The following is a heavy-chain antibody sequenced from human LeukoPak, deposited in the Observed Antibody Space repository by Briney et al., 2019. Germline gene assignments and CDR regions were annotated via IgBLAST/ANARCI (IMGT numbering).Heavy chain of an antibody. D-gene: IGHD5-12*01. Sequence: GGSLRLSCAASGFTFSNYAMNWVRQAPGKGLEWVSSISSSSSFIYYADSLKGRFTISRDNANNSLFLRMNSLRAEDTAVYYCARDPATGYDRDIRFDYWGQGTLVTVSS. CDR3: ARDPATGYDRDIRFDY. V-gene: IGHV3-21*01. CDR1: GFTFSNYA. CDR2: ISSSSSFI. J-gene: IGHJ4*02.